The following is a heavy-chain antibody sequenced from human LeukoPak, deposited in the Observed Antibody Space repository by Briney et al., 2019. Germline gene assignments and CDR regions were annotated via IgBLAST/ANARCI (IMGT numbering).Heavy chain of an antibody. V-gene: IGHV1-69*01. Sequence: ALVKVSCKASGGTFSSYAISWVRQAPGQGLEWMGGIIPIFGTANYAQKFQGRVTITADESTSTAYMELSSLRSEDTAVYYCARVSGYYGSGSMWFDPWGQGTLVTVSS. J-gene: IGHJ5*02. D-gene: IGHD3-10*01. CDR3: ARVSGYYGSGSMWFDP. CDR1: GGTFSSYA. CDR2: IIPIFGTA.